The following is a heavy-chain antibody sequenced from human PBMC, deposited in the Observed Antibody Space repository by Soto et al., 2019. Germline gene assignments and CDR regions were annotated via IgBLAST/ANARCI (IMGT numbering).Heavy chain of an antibody. D-gene: IGHD5-18*01. CDR3: AIYTAIEPTFDY. V-gene: IGHV4-30-4*01. J-gene: IGHJ4*02. CDR1: GGSISSGDYY. Sequence: QVQLQESGPGLVKPSQTLSLTCTVSGGSISSGDYYWSWIRQPPGKGLEWIGYIYYSGSTYYNPSLKSRVTISVATSKNQFSLKLNSVTAADTAVYYCAIYTAIEPTFDYWGQGTLVTVSS. CDR2: IYYSGST.